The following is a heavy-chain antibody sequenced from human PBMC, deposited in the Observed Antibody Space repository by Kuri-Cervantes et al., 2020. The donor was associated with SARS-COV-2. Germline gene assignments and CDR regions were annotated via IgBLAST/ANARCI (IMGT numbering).Heavy chain of an antibody. V-gene: IGHV4-38-2*02. D-gene: IGHD3-3*01. CDR1: GYSISSGYY. CDR3: ARDFWSGYYGGNWFDP. Sequence: GSLRLSCTVSGYSISSGYYWGWIRQPPGKGLEWIGSIYHSGSTYYNPSLKSRVTISVDTSKNQFSLRLSSVTAADTAVYYCARDFWSGYYGGNWFDPWGQGTLVTVSS. CDR2: IYHSGST. J-gene: IGHJ5*02.